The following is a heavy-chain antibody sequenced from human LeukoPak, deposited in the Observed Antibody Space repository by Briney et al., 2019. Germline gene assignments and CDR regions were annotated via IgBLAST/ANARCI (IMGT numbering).Heavy chain of an antibody. J-gene: IGHJ4*02. Sequence: GGSLRLSCVTSGFTFSRYAMHWVRQAPGKGLEWVAVISYDGSNKYYADSVKGRFTISRDNSKNTLYLQMNSLRAEDTAVYYCARGDSSHTNSDYWGQGTLVTVSS. CDR3: ARGDSSHTNSDY. V-gene: IGHV3-30*04. CDR2: ISYDGSNK. CDR1: GFTFSRYA. D-gene: IGHD6-13*01.